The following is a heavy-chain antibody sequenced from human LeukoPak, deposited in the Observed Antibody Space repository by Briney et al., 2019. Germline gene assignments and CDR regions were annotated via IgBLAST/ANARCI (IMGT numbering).Heavy chain of an antibody. Sequence: PGGSLGLSCAASGFTFSSYAMSWVRQAPGKGLEWVSAISGSGGSTYYADSVKGRFTISRDNSKNTLYLQMNSLRAEDTAVYYCAEVSCTNGVCPYYFDYWGQGTLVTVSS. J-gene: IGHJ4*02. D-gene: IGHD2-8*01. CDR2: ISGSGGST. CDR1: GFTFSSYA. V-gene: IGHV3-23*01. CDR3: AEVSCTNGVCPYYFDY.